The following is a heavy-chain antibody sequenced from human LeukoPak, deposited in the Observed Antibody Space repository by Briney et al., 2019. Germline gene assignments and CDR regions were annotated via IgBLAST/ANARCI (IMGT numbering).Heavy chain of an antibody. V-gene: IGHV3-23*01. CDR3: AKATFEDDYYGSGSYYLY. CDR1: GFTFSSYA. J-gene: IGHJ4*02. Sequence: GGSLRLSCAASGFTFSSYAMSWVRQAPGKGLEWVSAISGSSGSTYYADSVKGRFTISRDNSKNTLYLQMNSLRAEDTAVYYCAKATFEDDYYGSGSYYLYWGQGTLVTVSS. D-gene: IGHD3-10*01. CDR2: ISGSSGST.